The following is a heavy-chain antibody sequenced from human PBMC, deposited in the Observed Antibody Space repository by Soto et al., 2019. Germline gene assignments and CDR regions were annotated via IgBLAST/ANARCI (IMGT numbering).Heavy chain of an antibody. CDR2: VSGDGSDK. D-gene: IGHD6-19*01. CDR3: GRALGYASGAAY. J-gene: IGHJ4*02. V-gene: IGHV3-74*01. Sequence: EVQLEESGGGLVQPGGSLRLSCAASGFTLSMYWMHWVRQVPGKGLLLVSRVSGDGSDKNYADSVKGRFTISRDNAKNTLYLEMNSRGAEDSAVYYCGRALGYASGAAYWGRGPLVTVSS. CDR1: GFTLSMYW.